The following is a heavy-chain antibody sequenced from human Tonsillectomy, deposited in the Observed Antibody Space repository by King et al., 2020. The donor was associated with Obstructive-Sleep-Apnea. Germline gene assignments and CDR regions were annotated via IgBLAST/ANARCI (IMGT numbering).Heavy chain of an antibody. V-gene: IGHV3-49*03. CDR2: IRSKAYGGTT. CDR3: TREVDTAMVTIDY. D-gene: IGHD5-18*01. J-gene: IGHJ4*02. CDR1: GFTFGDYA. Sequence: VQLVESGGGLVQPGRSLRLSCTASGFTFGDYAMSWFRQAPGKGLEWVGFIRSKAYGGTTEYAASVKGRFTISRDDSKSIAYLQMNSLKTEDTAVYYCTREVDTAMVTIDYWGQGTLVTVSS.